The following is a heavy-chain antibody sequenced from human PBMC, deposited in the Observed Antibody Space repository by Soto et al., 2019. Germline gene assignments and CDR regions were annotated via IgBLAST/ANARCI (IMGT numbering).Heavy chain of an antibody. J-gene: IGHJ4*02. Sequence: PGGSLRLSCAASGFAFSTYVMNWVRQAPGKGLEWVSYINNGSSLIYYADSVRGRFTISRDNAKNLLYLQMDSLRAEDTAVYYCARTIVGATVRFDYWGQGTQVTVS. CDR2: INNGSSLI. V-gene: IGHV3-48*01. D-gene: IGHD1-26*01. CDR1: GFAFSTYV. CDR3: ARTIVGATVRFDY.